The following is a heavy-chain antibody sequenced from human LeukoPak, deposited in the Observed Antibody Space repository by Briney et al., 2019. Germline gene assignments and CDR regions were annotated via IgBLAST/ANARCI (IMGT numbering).Heavy chain of an antibody. CDR2: ISGTGDRT. D-gene: IGHD6-19*01. J-gene: IGHJ4*02. CDR3: ASGWLGGYFEN. V-gene: IGHV3-23*01. Sequence: PGGSLRLSCAASGLTFSSFAMSWVRRAPGKGLEWISGISGTGDRTDYADSVKGRFTISRDNSKNTLYLQMNSLRVEDTAVYYCASGWLGGYFENWGQGTLVTVSS. CDR1: GLTFSSFA.